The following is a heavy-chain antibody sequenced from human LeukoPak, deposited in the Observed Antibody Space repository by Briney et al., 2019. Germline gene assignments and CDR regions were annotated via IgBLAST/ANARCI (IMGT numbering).Heavy chain of an antibody. V-gene: IGHV1-69*13. J-gene: IGHJ4*02. CDR2: IIPIFGTA. CDR3: ARDMVRGVTPHYYFDY. Sequence: SVKVSCKASGGTFISYAISWVRQAPGQGLEWMGGIIPIFGTANYAQKFQGRVTITADESTSTAYMELSSLRSEDTAVYYCARDMVRGVTPHYYFDYWGQGTLVTVSS. D-gene: IGHD3-10*01. CDR1: GGTFISYA.